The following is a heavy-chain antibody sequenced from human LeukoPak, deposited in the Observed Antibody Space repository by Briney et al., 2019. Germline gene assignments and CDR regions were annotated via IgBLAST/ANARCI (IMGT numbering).Heavy chain of an antibody. Sequence: GGSLRLSCAASGFTFSSYGMHWVRQAPGKGLEWVAFIRYDGSNKYYADSVKGRFTISRDKSQNTLYLQMNSLRAEDTALYYCAKYAGNVFWSGYSAFYFDYWGQGTLVTVSS. V-gene: IGHV3-30*02. J-gene: IGHJ4*02. CDR1: GFTFSSYG. CDR3: AKYAGNVFWSGYSAFYFDY. CDR2: IRYDGSNK. D-gene: IGHD3-3*01.